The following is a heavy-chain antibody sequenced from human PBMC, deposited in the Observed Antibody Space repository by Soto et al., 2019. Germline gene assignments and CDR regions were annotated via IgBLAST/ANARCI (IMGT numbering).Heavy chain of an antibody. CDR2: LTPSGGDT. Sequence: GGSLRLSCAASGFTFSSYAMDWVRQAPGKGLEWVSSLTPSGGDTFYAGSVKGRFIISRDNSKSMLYLQMNSLRAEDTAVFYCVKERLPGSYGFASWGQGTLVTVSS. J-gene: IGHJ4*02. D-gene: IGHD1-26*01. V-gene: IGHV3-23*01. CDR3: VKERLPGSYGFAS. CDR1: GFTFSSYA.